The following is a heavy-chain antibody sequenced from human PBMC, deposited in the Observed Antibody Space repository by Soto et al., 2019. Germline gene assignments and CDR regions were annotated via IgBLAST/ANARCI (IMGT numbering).Heavy chain of an antibody. CDR2: MNPNSGNT. Sequence: GASVKVSCTASGYTFTSYDINWVRQATGQGLEWMGWMNPNSGNTGYAQKFQGRVTMTRNTSISTAYMELSSLRSEDTAVYYCASRLYCSSTSCYPPPDAFDIWGQGTMVTVSS. CDR3: ASRLYCSSTSCYPPPDAFDI. CDR1: GYTFTSYD. D-gene: IGHD2-2*01. V-gene: IGHV1-8*01. J-gene: IGHJ3*02.